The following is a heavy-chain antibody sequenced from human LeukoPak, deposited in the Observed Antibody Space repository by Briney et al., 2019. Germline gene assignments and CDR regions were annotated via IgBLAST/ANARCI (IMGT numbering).Heavy chain of an antibody. CDR2: ISGSGGIT. Sequence: GGSLRLSCAASGVTFSSYTMSWVRQAPGKGKEWVSLISGSGGITYYADSVKGRFTISRDNSKKRLYLQMDSLRAEDTAAYYCAKDSAAVGGPTTDWGQGTLVTVSS. D-gene: IGHD6-13*01. CDR3: AKDSAAVGGPTTD. V-gene: IGHV3-23*01. J-gene: IGHJ4*02. CDR1: GVTFSSYT.